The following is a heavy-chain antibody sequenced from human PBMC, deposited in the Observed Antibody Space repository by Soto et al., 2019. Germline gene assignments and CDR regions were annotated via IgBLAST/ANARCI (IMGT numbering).Heavy chain of an antibody. CDR2: IRPWNGDA. D-gene: IGHD6-19*01. J-gene: IGHJ4*02. CDR1: RDFFKEHDY. CDR3: VRVSPGWYFYY. V-gene: IGHV1-2*02. Sequence: QVRLVQSGAEVQKPGASVKVYCKAPRDFFKEHDYLHWLREDPGQCLEWPGWIRPWNGDATYAQKFQGRLTLSMDMSIDTRYFDLTSLTSDDTAVYYCVRVSPGWYFYYWGQGALLTVSS.